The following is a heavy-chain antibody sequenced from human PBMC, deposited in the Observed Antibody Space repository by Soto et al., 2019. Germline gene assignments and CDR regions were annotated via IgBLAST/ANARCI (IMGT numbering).Heavy chain of an antibody. D-gene: IGHD3-10*01. J-gene: IGHJ2*01. Sequence: PGGSLRLSCAASGFTVSSNYMSWVRQAPGKGMEWVSVIYSGGSTCYADSVKGRFTSARDNSKNTLYLQINSLRAEGTAVYYCARGQSPRGILWGYFDLWGRGTLVTVSS. CDR2: IYSGGST. V-gene: IGHV3-53*01. CDR1: GFTVSSNY. CDR3: ARGQSPRGILWGYFDL.